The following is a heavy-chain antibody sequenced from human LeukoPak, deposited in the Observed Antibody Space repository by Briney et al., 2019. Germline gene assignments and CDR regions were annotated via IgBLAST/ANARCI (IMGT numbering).Heavy chain of an antibody. D-gene: IGHD2-2*01. CDR1: GYTFTGYY. V-gene: IGHV1-2*02. Sequence: ASVKVSCKASGYTFTGYYMHWVRQAPGQGLEWMGWINPNSGGTNYAQKFQGRVTMTRDTSISTAYMELSRLRSDDTAVYYCASEVHCSSTSCYLSSDYWGQGTLVTVSS. J-gene: IGHJ4*02. CDR3: ASEVHCSSTSCYLSSDY. CDR2: INPNSGGT.